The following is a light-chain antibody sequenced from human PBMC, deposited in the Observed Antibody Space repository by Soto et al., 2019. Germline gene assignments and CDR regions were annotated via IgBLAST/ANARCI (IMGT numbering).Light chain of an antibody. Sequence: EIVLTQSPGTLSLSPGERATLSCRASQSVSSSYLAWYLQKPGQAPRLLLYGASSRATGIPDRFSGSGSGTDFTLTISRLEPEDFAVYYCQQYGSSPPTFGQGTKLEIK. V-gene: IGKV3-20*01. CDR3: QQYGSSPPT. J-gene: IGKJ2*01. CDR1: QSVSSSY. CDR2: GAS.